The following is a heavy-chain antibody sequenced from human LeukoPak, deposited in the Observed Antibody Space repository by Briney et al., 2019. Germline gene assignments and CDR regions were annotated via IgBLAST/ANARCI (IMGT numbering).Heavy chain of an antibody. CDR2: ISSSSSYI. V-gene: IGHV3-21*01. Sequence: GGSLRLSCAASGFTFSSYAMSWVRQAPGKGLEWVSSISSSSSYIYYADSVKGRFTISRDNAKNSLYLQMNSLRAEDTAVYYCAREDSGSYSFDYWGQGTLVTVSS. CDR3: AREDSGSYSFDY. D-gene: IGHD1-26*01. CDR1: GFTFSSYA. J-gene: IGHJ4*02.